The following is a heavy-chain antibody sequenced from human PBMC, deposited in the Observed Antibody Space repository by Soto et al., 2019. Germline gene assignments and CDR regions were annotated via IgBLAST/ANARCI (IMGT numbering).Heavy chain of an antibody. V-gene: IGHV3-23*01. D-gene: IGHD5-12*01. J-gene: IGHJ4*02. Sequence: EVQLLESGGGLVQPGGSLRLSCAASGFSFSSYAMVWVRQAPGKGLEWVSVISARGGSSYFADSVKGRFTISRDKSKNVLSLEMNSLRAEDRAIYFCAKGSIEYSASVDNWGQGTLVLVSS. CDR3: AKGSIEYSASVDN. CDR2: ISARGGSS. CDR1: GFSFSSYA.